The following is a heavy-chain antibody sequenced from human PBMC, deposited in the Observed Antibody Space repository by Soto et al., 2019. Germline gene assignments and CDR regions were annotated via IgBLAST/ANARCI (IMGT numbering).Heavy chain of an antibody. CDR2: IYYSGST. CDR1: GGSISSYY. D-gene: IGHD6-19*01. J-gene: IGHJ4*02. V-gene: IGHV4-59*01. CDR3: ARDSLYNSGWEGGYDY. Sequence: SETLSLTCTVSGGSISSYYWSWIRQPPGKGLEWIGYIYYSGSTNYNPSLKSRVTISVDTSKNQFSLKLSSVTAADTAVYYCARDSLYNSGWEGGYDYWGQGTLVTVSS.